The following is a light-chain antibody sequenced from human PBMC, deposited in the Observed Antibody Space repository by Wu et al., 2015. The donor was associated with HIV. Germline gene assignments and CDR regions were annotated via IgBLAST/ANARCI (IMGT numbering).Light chain of an antibody. J-gene: IGKJ1*01. CDR3: QQRSSWPPT. Sequence: EIVLTQSPGTLSLSPGERATLSCRASQSVTNNYLAWYQQKPGQAPRLLIYDASNRATGIPARFSGSGSGTDFTLTISSLEPEDFAVYYCQQRSSWPPTFGQGTKVEIK. CDR1: QSVTNNY. CDR2: DAS. V-gene: IGKV3-11*01.